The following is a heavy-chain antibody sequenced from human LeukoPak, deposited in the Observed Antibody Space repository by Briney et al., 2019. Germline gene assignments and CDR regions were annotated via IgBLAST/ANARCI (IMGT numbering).Heavy chain of an antibody. CDR2: ISSTTTYI. V-gene: IGHV3-21*01. CDR1: GFTFSYYT. CDR3: ARDDVAWNDVHWFDP. Sequence: PGGSLRLSRAASGFTFSYYTMNWVRQAPGKGLEWVSSISSTTTYIYYADSVKGRFTISRDNAKNSLYLRMSSLRAEDTAVYYCARDDVAWNDVHWFDPWGQGTLVTVSS. D-gene: IGHD1-1*01. J-gene: IGHJ5*02.